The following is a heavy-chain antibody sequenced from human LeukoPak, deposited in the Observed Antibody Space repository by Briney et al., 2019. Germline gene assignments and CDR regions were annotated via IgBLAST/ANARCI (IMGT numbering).Heavy chain of an antibody. D-gene: IGHD2-15*01. CDR2: ISVSGNT. CDR3: AKAPVTTCSGAYCYPFDY. V-gene: IGHV3-23*01. J-gene: IGHJ4*02. Sequence: PGGSLRLSCAASGFTLSSYAMSWVRQGPGKGLEWVSAISVSGNTYHADSVKGRFTISRDSYKNTLYLQMNSLRAEDAAVYYCAKAPVTTCSGAYCYPFDYWGQGTLVTVSS. CDR1: GFTLSSYA.